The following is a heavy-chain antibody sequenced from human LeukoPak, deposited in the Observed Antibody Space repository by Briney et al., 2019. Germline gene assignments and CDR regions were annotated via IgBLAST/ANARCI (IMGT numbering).Heavy chain of an antibody. D-gene: IGHD6-13*01. CDR1: VGSIGNIDW. Sequence: SETLSLTCAVSVGSIGNIDWWAWVRQPPGKGLGGIGEVFHTGTATYNPPLKSPLTISVDTSKNQFSLKLSSVTAADTAVYYCARGIAAAATSFDYWGQGTLVTVSS. V-gene: IGHV4/OR15-8*01. CDR2: VFHTGTA. CDR3: ARGIAAAATSFDY. J-gene: IGHJ4*02.